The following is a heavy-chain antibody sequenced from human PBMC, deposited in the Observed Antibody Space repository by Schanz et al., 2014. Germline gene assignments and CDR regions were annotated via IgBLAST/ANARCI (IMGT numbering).Heavy chain of an antibody. CDR2: IIPILGIA. CDR3: ARDYYDSSGYYYCDY. Sequence: QLQLVQSGAEVKKPGSSVKVSCKASGGTFNSYTINWVRQAPGQGLEWMGRIIPILGIANYAQKFQGRLTITADKSTSTAYMELSSLRSEDTAMYYCARDYYDSSGYYYCDYWGQGTLVTVSS. V-gene: IGHV1-69*08. CDR1: GGTFNSYT. J-gene: IGHJ4*02. D-gene: IGHD3-22*01.